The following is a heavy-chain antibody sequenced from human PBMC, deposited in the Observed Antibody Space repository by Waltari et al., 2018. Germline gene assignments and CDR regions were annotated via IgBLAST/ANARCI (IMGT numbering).Heavy chain of an antibody. CDR2: IHYDGST. V-gene: IGHV4-34*01. CDR3: ARYGEVPPNYFFDF. D-gene: IGHD2-21*01. Sequence: QVQLHQWGAGLLKPSETLSLTCAASGESFSGYFWRWIRPPPGKALEWLGAIHYDGSTNYKPSLKSRLSLSVDTTKKHFSLRLTSVTAADTGMYFCARYGEVPPNYFFDFWGQGIRVTVSS. CDR1: GESFSGYF. J-gene: IGHJ4*01.